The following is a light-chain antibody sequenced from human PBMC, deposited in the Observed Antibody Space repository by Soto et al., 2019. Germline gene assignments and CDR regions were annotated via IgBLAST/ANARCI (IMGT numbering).Light chain of an antibody. V-gene: IGKV3-15*01. CDR2: GAS. CDR1: PSVSSN. CDR3: EQSTRWHLWT. J-gene: IGKJ1*01. Sequence: EIVITQSPATLSVSPGERDTLSCRARPSVSSNLAWYQQNPGQAPSLLLCGASTRATGIPARVSGGGSGTEFALTIRSLLSEDFAVYFCEQSTRWHLWTFGPGTKVDIK.